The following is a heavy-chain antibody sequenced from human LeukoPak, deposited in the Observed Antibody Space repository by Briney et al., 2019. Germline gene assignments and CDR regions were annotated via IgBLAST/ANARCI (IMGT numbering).Heavy chain of an antibody. CDR3: ARDSRYYDSSGYYSIYYYYGMDV. CDR1: GFTFSGYS. D-gene: IGHD3-22*01. CDR2: IKQDGSEK. Sequence: GGSLRLSCAASGFTFSGYSLHWVRQAPGKGLEWVANIKQDGSEKYYVDSVKGRFTISRDNAKNSLYLQMNSLRAEDTAVYYCARDSRYYDSSGYYSIYYYYGMDVWGQGTTVTVSS. V-gene: IGHV3-7*01. J-gene: IGHJ6*02.